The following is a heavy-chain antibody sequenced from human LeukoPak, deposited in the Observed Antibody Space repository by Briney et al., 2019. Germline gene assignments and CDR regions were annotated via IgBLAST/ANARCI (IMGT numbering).Heavy chain of an antibody. J-gene: IGHJ4*02. CDR1: GYSFTSYW. D-gene: IGHD1-26*01. V-gene: IGHV5-10-1*01. Sequence: GESLRISCKGSGYSFTSYWISWVRQMPGKGLEWMGRIDPSDSYTNYSPSFQGHVTISADKSISTAYLQWRSLRASDTAMYYCARYRYSGSYWGPFDYWGQGTLVTVSS. CDR2: IDPSDSYT. CDR3: ARYRYSGSYWGPFDY.